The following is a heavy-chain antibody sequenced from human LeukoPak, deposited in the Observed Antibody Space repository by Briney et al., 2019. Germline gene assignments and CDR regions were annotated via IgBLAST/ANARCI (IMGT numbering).Heavy chain of an antibody. Sequence: VASVKDSCKASGGTFSSYAISWVRQAPGQGLEWMGGIIPIFGTANYAQKFQGRVTITADESTSTAYMELSSLRSEDTAVYYCARDNGPSSISYWGQGTLVTVSS. CDR1: GGTFSSYA. CDR2: IIPIFGTA. CDR3: ARDNGPSSISY. J-gene: IGHJ4*02. D-gene: IGHD2-2*01. V-gene: IGHV1-69*13.